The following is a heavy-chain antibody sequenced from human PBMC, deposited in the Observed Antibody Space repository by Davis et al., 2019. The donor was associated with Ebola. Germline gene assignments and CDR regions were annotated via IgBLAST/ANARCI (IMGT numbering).Heavy chain of an antibody. J-gene: IGHJ5*02. CDR2: INPNRGGT. V-gene: IGHV1-2*02. Sequence: ASVNVSCTASGYTFTGYYMQWVRQAPGQGLECMGWINPNRGGTNYAQKFQGRVTMTRDTSISNAYLQWSSLKASDTAMYYCARRGYCSGYSCPWGWFGPWGQGTLVTVSS. CDR1: GYTFTGYY. D-gene: IGHD2-15*01. CDR3: ARRGYCSGYSCPWGWFGP.